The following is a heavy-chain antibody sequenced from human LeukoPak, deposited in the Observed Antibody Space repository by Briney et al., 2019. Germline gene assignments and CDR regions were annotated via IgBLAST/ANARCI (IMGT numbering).Heavy chain of an antibody. J-gene: IGHJ6*02. V-gene: IGHV3-74*01. Sequence: GGSLRLSCGASGFTVKNNYMNWVRQASGKGLVWVSRINRDGSGTSYVDSVKGRFTISRDNAKNTVYLQMSSLRAEDTAVYYCARDSSYGMDVWGQGTTVTVSS. CDR3: ARDSSYGMDV. CDR2: INRDGSGT. CDR1: GFTVKNNY.